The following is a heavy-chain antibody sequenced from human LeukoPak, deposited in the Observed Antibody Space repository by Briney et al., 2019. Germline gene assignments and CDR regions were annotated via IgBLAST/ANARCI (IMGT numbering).Heavy chain of an antibody. CDR1: VFIFSGYA. CDR2: ISGSGGST. Sequence: GGSLRLSCAASVFIFSGYAMTWVRQAPGKGLEWVSGISGSGGSTYYADSVKGRFTISRDNSKNTLYLQMNSLRAEDTAVYYCAKVRRYFASYYFDYWGQGTLVTVSS. CDR3: AKVRRYFASYYFDY. V-gene: IGHV3-23*01. D-gene: IGHD3-9*01. J-gene: IGHJ4*02.